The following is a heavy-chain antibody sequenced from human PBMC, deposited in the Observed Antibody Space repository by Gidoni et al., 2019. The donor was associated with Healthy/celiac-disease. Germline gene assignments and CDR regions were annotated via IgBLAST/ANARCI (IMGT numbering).Heavy chain of an antibody. CDR2: IYYSGSN. Sequence: QVQLQESGPGMVKPSQTLSLTCTLSGDSISSGGYYWSWIRQHPGKGLEWIGYIYYSGSNYYNPSLKSRVTISVDTSKNQFSLKLSSVTSADTAVYYCARDYYDSSGYYSPSAYWYFDLWGRGTLVTVSS. J-gene: IGHJ2*01. CDR1: GDSISSGGYY. CDR3: ARDYYDSSGYYSPSAYWYFDL. V-gene: IGHV4-31*03. D-gene: IGHD3-22*01.